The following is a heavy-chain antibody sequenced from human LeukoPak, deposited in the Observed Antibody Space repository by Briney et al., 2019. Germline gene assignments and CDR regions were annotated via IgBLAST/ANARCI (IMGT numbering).Heavy chain of an antibody. V-gene: IGHV1-69*01. CDR1: GGTFSSYA. CDR2: IIPIFGTA. CDR3: ARVEDDYGDHYFDY. Sequence: SVKVSCKASGGTFSSYAISWVRQAPGQGLEWMGGIIPIFGTANYAQKFQGRVTITADESTSTAYMELSSLRSEDTAVYYCARVEDDYGDHYFDYWGQGTLVTVSS. J-gene: IGHJ4*02. D-gene: IGHD4-17*01.